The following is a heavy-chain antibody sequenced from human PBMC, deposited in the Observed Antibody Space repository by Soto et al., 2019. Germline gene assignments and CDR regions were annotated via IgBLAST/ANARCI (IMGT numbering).Heavy chain of an antibody. J-gene: IGHJ4*02. V-gene: IGHV3-30*18. Sequence: PGGSLRLSCAASGFTFRNSGMHWIRQAPGKGLEWVSLVSFDGTDQYYADSVKGRFTISRDNSQNTLYLQMSSLRAEDTALYYCAKRVNTYYFDYWGPGTLVTVS. D-gene: IGHD3-3*01. CDR2: VSFDGTDQ. CDR3: AKRVNTYYFDY. CDR1: GFTFRNSG.